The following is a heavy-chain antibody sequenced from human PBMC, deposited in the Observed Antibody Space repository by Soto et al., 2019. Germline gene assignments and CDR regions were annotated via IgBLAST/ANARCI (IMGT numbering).Heavy chain of an antibody. CDR1: GFSLSTNGVA. Sequence: SGPTLVNPTQTLTLTCSFSGFSLSTNGVAVGWIRQPPGKALEWLALIYWDDDKRYNPSLKSRLAITKDTSKNQVVLTMTNMDPVDTGTYYCARRLVDDLLGNPFDPWGQGILVTVSS. J-gene: IGHJ5*02. V-gene: IGHV2-5*02. D-gene: IGHD3-9*01. CDR2: IYWDDDK. CDR3: ARRLVDDLLGNPFDP.